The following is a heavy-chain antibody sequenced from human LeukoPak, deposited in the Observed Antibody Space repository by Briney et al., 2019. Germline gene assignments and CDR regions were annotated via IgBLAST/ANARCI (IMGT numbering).Heavy chain of an antibody. CDR2: IYHSGST. V-gene: IGHV4-38-2*02. CDR1: GYSISSGYY. D-gene: IGHD2-2*01. CDR3: ARVDQLLNWFDP. Sequence: PSETLSLTCTVSGYSISSGYYWGWIRQPPGKGLEWIGSIYHSGSTYYNPSLKSRVTISVDTSKNQFSLKLSSVTAADTAVYYCARVDQLLNWFDPWGQGTLVTVSS. J-gene: IGHJ5*02.